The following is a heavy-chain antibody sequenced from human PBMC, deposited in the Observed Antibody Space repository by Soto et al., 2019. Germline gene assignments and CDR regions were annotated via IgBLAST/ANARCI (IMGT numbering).Heavy chain of an antibody. Sequence: GESLKISCKGSGYSFTSYWIGWVRQMPGKGLEWMGIIYPGDSGTRYSPSFQGQVTISADKSISTAYLQWSSLKASDTAMYYCARARDYSNRERWDYYYGMDVWGQGTTVTVSS. V-gene: IGHV5-51*01. D-gene: IGHD4-4*01. CDR3: ARARDYSNRERWDYYYGMDV. J-gene: IGHJ6*02. CDR2: IYPGDSGT. CDR1: GYSFTSYW.